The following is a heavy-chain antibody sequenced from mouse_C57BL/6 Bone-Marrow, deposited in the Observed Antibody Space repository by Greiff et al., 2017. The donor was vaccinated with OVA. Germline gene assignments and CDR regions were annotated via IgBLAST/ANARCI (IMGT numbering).Heavy chain of an antibody. Sequence: EVKLVESGGGLVKPGGSLKLSCAASGFTFSSYAMSWVRQTPEKRLEWVATISDGGSYTYYPDNVKGRFTISRDNAKNNLYLQMSHLKSEDTAMYYCARESLYYGRAYWGQGTLVTVSA. D-gene: IGHD1-1*01. CDR3: ARESLYYGRAY. CDR2: ISDGGSYT. J-gene: IGHJ3*01. V-gene: IGHV5-4*01. CDR1: GFTFSSYA.